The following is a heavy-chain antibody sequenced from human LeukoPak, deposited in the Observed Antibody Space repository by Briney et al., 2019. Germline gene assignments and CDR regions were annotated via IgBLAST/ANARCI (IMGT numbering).Heavy chain of an antibody. CDR1: GGSISSSSYY. J-gene: IGHJ5*02. CDR2: IYYSGST. CDR3: ARVYGATIFESWFDP. Sequence: SETLSLTCTVSGGSISSSSYYWGWIRQPPGKGLEWIGSIYYSGSTYYNPSLKSRVTISVDTSKNQFSLKLSSVTAADTAVYYCARVYGATIFESWFDPWGQGTLVTVSS. D-gene: IGHD3-3*01. V-gene: IGHV4-39*07.